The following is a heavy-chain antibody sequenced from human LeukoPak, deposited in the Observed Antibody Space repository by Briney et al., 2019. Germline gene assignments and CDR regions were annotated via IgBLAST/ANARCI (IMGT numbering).Heavy chain of an antibody. CDR2: IYYSGVS. CDR1: GGSIISSSFW. J-gene: IGHJ4*02. CDR3: VYGSGSYYTPSPIDY. V-gene: IGHV4-39*01. D-gene: IGHD3-10*01. Sequence: SETLSLTCTVSGGSIISSSFWWGWIRQPPGKGLEWIGSIYYSGVSYYNTSLKSRVTISVDTSKNQFSLKLSSVTAADTAVYYCVYGSGSYYTPSPIDYWGQGTLVTVSS.